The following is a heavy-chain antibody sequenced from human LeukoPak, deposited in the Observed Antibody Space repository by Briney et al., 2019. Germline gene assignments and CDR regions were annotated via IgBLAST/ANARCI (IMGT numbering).Heavy chain of an antibody. CDR3: ARDYQLLLWTPHYYFDY. J-gene: IGHJ4*02. CDR2: IKQDGSEK. V-gene: IGHV3-7*01. CDR1: GFTFSSYW. Sequence: GGSLRLSCAASGFTFSSYWMSWVRQAPGKGLEWVANIKQDGSEKYYVDSVKGRFTISRDNAKNSLYLQMNSLRAEDAAVYYCARDYQLLLWTPHYYFDYWGQGTLVTVSS. D-gene: IGHD2-2*01.